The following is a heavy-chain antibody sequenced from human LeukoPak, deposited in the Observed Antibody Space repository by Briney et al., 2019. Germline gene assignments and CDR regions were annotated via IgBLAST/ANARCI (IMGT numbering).Heavy chain of an antibody. Sequence: SETLSLTCAVYGGSFSGYYWSWIRQPPGKGLEWIGEINHGGSTNYNPSLKSRVTISVDTSKNQFSLKLSSVTAADTAVYYCARGLRCSSTSCPTGPPFDYWGQGTLVTVSS. CDR1: GGSFSGYY. CDR3: ARGLRCSSTSCPTGPPFDY. V-gene: IGHV4-34*01. CDR2: INHGGST. D-gene: IGHD2-2*01. J-gene: IGHJ4*02.